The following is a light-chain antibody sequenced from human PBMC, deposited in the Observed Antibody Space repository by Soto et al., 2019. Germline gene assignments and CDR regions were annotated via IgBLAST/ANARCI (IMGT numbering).Light chain of an antibody. CDR3: AAWDDSLNAV. CDR2: SND. V-gene: IGLV1-44*01. J-gene: IGLJ2*01. CDR1: SSNIGSYT. Sequence: QSALTQPPSASGTPGQRVTISCSGSSSNIGSYTVNWYQQLPGTAPKLLIYSNDQRPSGVPDRFSGSKSGTSASLAISGLQSEDEADYYCAAWDDSLNAVFGGGTKVTVL.